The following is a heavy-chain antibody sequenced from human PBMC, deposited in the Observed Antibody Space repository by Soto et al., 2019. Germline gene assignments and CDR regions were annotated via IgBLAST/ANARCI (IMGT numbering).Heavy chain of an antibody. CDR2: IFYSGGT. Sequence: SETLSLTCTVSGGSISSGEYYWSWIRQPPGKGLEWVGYIFYSGGTYYNPSLKSRLIISVDTSKNQFSLKLTSVTAADTAVYYCARGTPQLVRYWGQGTLVTVSS. V-gene: IGHV4-30-4*01. D-gene: IGHD6-13*01. CDR1: GGSISSGEYY. CDR3: ARGTPQLVRY. J-gene: IGHJ4*02.